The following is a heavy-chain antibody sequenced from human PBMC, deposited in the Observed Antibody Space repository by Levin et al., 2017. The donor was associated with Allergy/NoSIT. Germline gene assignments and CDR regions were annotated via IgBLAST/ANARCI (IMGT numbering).Heavy chain of an antibody. Sequence: GESLKISCAASGFTFSVYWMSWVRQAPGKGLEWVANIKQDGSEKYYVDSVKGRFTISRDNAKKSLYLQMNSLRAEDTAVYYCARDDTGWYSSGWCDYWGQGTLVTVSS. CDR2: IKQDGSEK. CDR1: GFTFSVYW. V-gene: IGHV3-7*04. CDR3: ARDDTGWYSSGWCDY. J-gene: IGHJ4*02. D-gene: IGHD6-19*01.